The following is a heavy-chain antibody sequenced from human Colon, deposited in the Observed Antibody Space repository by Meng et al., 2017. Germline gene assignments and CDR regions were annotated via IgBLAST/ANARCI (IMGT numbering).Heavy chain of an antibody. J-gene: IGHJ4*02. Sequence: VHLVGSGGGVVQPGRSLRLFCAASEFTFKDYGMHWVRQAPGKGLEWAALIWYNGDNTYYAESVKGRFTISRDNSMNTLYLQMSSLTAEDTAFYYCARGSTPTNFDYWGQGTLVTVSS. CDR3: ARGSTPTNFDY. D-gene: IGHD1-26*01. CDR2: IWYNGDNT. V-gene: IGHV3-33*01. CDR1: EFTFKDYG.